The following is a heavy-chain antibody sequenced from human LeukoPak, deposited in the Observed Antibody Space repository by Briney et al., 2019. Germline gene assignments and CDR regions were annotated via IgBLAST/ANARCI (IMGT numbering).Heavy chain of an antibody. J-gene: IGHJ3*02. D-gene: IGHD3-22*01. Sequence: SETLSLTCCVSGGSISSYYWSWIRPPPGKGLEWIGYIYYSGSTNYNPSLKSRVTISVDTSKIQFSLKLSSVSAADTAVYYCARDSYYYDNSGYSAFDIWGQGTMVTVSS. V-gene: IGHV4-59*01. CDR1: GGSISSYY. CDR2: IYYSGST. CDR3: ARDSYYYDNSGYSAFDI.